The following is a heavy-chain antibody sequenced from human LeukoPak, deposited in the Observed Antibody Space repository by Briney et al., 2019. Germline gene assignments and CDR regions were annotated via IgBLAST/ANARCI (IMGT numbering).Heavy chain of an antibody. D-gene: IGHD4-17*01. Sequence: PGGSLRLSCAASGFTFSRYDMSWVRQPPGKGLEWVSGISDTGESTYYVDSVKGRFTISRDNSKNTLYLQMNSLRAEDTAVYHCAKERTETTAYFDYWGQGTLVTVSS. J-gene: IGHJ4*02. V-gene: IGHV3-23*01. CDR2: ISDTGEST. CDR1: GFTFSRYD. CDR3: AKERTETTAYFDY.